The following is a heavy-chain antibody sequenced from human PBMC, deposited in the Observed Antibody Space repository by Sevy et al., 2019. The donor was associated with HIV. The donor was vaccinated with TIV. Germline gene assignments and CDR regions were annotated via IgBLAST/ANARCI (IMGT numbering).Heavy chain of an antibody. CDR3: TTEGAD. CDR1: GFTFSDAW. J-gene: IGHJ4*02. CDR2: VRSKGDGGTT. V-gene: IGHV3-15*01. Sequence: GGSLRLSCAASGFTFSDAWLSWVRQAPGKGLEWVGRVRSKGDGGTTDYAAPVKGRFTIARDDSKNVLYVQMNSQKIEDTGVYYCTTEGADWGQGTRVTVSS.